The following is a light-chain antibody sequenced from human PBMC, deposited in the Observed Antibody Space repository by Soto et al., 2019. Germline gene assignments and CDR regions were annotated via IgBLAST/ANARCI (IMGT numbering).Light chain of an antibody. Sequence: EIVLTQSPGILSLSPGGRATLSCRASQNVGSRYLAWYQQKPGQTPRLLIYGASSRVTGIPGRFNASGSGTDFTLTITRLEPEDFAVYYCQQYYTSPETFGLGTKVDIK. CDR3: QQYYTSPET. V-gene: IGKV3-20*01. J-gene: IGKJ2*01. CDR1: QNVGSRY. CDR2: GAS.